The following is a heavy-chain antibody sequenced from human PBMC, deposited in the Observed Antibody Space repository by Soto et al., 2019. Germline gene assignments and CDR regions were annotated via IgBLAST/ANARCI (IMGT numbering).Heavy chain of an antibody. CDR3: ARGSTDSYPGSRIFDF. Sequence: GWLRRPGCASGSTFGSRAMSWVRQAPGEGLEWVSTITDSGGDAKYADSVRGRFAISRDNSKKTLYLQMSSLTAEDSAISYCARGSTDSYPGSRIFDFWGRGTLVTVSS. D-gene: IGHD3-10*01. CDR1: GSTFGSRA. V-gene: IGHV3-23*01. J-gene: IGHJ4*02. CDR2: ITDSGGDA.